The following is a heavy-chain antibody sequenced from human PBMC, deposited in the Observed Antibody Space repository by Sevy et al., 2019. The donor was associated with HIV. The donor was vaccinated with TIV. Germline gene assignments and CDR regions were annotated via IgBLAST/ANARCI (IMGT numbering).Heavy chain of an antibody. D-gene: IGHD3-16*02. Sequence: GGSLRLSCAAPGFTFSSYSMNWVRQAPGKGLEWVSYISSSSSTIYYADSVKGRFTISRDNAKNSLYLQMNSLRDEDTAVYYCARDLDDYVWGSYRYFDYWGQGTLVTVSS. CDR1: GFTFSSYS. CDR3: ARDLDDYVWGSYRYFDY. CDR2: ISSSSSTI. J-gene: IGHJ4*02. V-gene: IGHV3-48*02.